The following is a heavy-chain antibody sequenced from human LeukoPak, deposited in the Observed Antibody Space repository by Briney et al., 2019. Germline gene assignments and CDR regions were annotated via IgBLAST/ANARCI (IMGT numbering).Heavy chain of an antibody. D-gene: IGHD1-1*01. Sequence: PGGSLRLSCAASGFTFSSYAMSWVRQAPGKGLEWVSYISGSGSTMNYADSVKGRFTISRDNAKNSLYLQMNSLRAEDTAVYYCARGQLWFDYWGQGTLVTVSS. CDR1: GFTFSSYA. CDR2: ISGSGSTM. V-gene: IGHV3-48*04. CDR3: ARGQLWFDY. J-gene: IGHJ4*02.